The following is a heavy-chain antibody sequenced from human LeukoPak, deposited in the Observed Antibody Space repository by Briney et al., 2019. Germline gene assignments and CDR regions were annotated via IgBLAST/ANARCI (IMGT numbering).Heavy chain of an antibody. CDR2: THYTGNT. CDR1: GDSINNYY. V-gene: IGHV4-59*08. J-gene: IGHJ4*02. Sequence: SETLSLTCSVTGDSINNYYWNWIRQPPGKELEWIAYTHYTGNTKSNPSLKSRVTTPVDTSKSQFSLKLSSVTAADTAVYYCAKWSSTLKAFDFWGQGILVIVSS. CDR3: AKWSSTLKAFDF. D-gene: IGHD2-8*01.